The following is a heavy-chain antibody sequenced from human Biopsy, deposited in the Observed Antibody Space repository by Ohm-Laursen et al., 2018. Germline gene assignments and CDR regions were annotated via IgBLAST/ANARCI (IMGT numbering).Heavy chain of an antibody. CDR1: GYDFLDFH. CDR3: AGPSGGVSTIGFDP. CDR2: INPHTGVT. J-gene: IGHJ5*02. Sequence: AASVKVSCKASGYDFLDFHIHWVRQVPGQGLEWIGHINPHTGVTKYAQKFLDRITMTGDTSISTAYMDLSRLTSADTGIYYCAGPSGGVSTIGFDPWGQGTLVIVSS. V-gene: IGHV1-2*05. D-gene: IGHD5/OR15-5a*01.